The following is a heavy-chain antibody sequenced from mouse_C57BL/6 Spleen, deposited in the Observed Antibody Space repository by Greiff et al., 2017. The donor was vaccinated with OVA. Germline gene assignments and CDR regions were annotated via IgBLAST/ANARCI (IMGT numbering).Heavy chain of an antibody. CDR3: ARRDYSNRNAMDY. V-gene: IGHV1-69*01. CDR2: IDPSDSYT. Sequence: QVQLQQPGAELVMPGASVKLSCKASGYTFTSYWMHWVKQRPGQGLEWIGEIDPSDSYTNYNQKFTGKSTLTVDKSSSTAYMQLSSLTSENSAVYYCARRDYSNRNAMDYWGQGTSVTVSS. CDR1: GYTFTSYW. D-gene: IGHD2-5*01. J-gene: IGHJ4*01.